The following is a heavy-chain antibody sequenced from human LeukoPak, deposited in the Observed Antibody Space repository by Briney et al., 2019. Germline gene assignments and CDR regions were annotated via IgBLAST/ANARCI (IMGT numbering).Heavy chain of an antibody. Sequence: PSETLSLTCSVSGGSMRSSRNYWGWIRQPPGKGLEWIASIYHSGSTYHNPSLKSRVTISVDMSKNQFSLKLSSVTAADTAVYYCARETYGSGSPPTDYYYYYMDVWGKGTTVTISS. CDR3: ARETYGSGSPPTDYYYYYMDV. D-gene: IGHD3-10*01. J-gene: IGHJ6*03. CDR1: GGSMRSSRNY. V-gene: IGHV4-39*07. CDR2: IYHSGST.